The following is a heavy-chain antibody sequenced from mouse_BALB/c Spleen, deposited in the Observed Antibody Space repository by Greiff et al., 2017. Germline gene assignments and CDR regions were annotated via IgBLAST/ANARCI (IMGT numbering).Heavy chain of an antibody. D-gene: IGHD2-4*01. CDR1: GYTFTSYW. CDR3: ARSTMITTGHAMDY. Sequence: QVQLQQSGAELARPGASVKLSCKASGYTFTSYWMQWVKQRPGQGLEWIGAIYPGDGDTRYTQKFKGKATLTADKSSSTAYMQLSSLASEDSAVYYCARSTMITTGHAMDYWGQGTSVTVSS. V-gene: IGHV1-87*01. CDR2: IYPGDGDT. J-gene: IGHJ4*01.